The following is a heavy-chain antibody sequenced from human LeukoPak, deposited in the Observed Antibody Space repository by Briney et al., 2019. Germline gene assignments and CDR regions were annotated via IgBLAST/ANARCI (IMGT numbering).Heavy chain of an antibody. D-gene: IGHD5-12*01. V-gene: IGHV1-2*02. CDR3: SKGIGAYSGYDPVDY. CDR2: INPNSGGT. J-gene: IGHJ4*02. Sequence: ASVKVSCKASGYTFTGYYMHWVRQAPGQGLEWMGWINPNSGGTNYAQKFQGRVTMTRDTSISTAYMELSRLRSDDTAVYYCSKGIGAYSGYDPVDYWGQGTLVTVSS. CDR1: GYTFTGYY.